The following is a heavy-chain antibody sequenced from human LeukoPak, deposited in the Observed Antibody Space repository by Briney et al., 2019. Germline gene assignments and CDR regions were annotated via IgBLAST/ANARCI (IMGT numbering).Heavy chain of an antibody. J-gene: IGHJ4*02. D-gene: IGHD3-10*01. Sequence: PSETLSLTCAVYGGSFSGYYWSWIRQPPGKGLEWIGEITHRGSTNYNPSLKSRVTISVDTSKNQFSLKLSSVTAADTAVYYCARGGGSGLSYWGQGTPVTVSS. CDR3: ARGGGSGLSY. CDR2: ITHRGST. CDR1: GGSFSGYY. V-gene: IGHV4-34*01.